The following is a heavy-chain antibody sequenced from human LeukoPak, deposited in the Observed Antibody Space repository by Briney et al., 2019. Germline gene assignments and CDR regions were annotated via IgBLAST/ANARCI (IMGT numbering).Heavy chain of an antibody. CDR1: GGTFSSYA. Sequence: VSVKVSCKASGGTFSSYAISWVRQAPGQGLEWMGWINPNSGGTNYAQKFQGRVTMTRDTSTSTVYMELSSLRSEDTAVYYCASQSLRWFGEFPLDYWGQGTLVTVSS. D-gene: IGHD3-10*01. CDR3: ASQSLRWFGEFPLDY. CDR2: INPNSGGT. V-gene: IGHV1-2*02. J-gene: IGHJ4*02.